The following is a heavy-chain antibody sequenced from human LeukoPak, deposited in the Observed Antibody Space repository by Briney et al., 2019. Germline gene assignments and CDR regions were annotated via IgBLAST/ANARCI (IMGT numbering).Heavy chain of an antibody. D-gene: IGHD3-10*01. Sequence: ASVKVSCKASQYSFSDYAIHWVRQAPGQRLXXXXXXXPGNGRTKYSXXXXGXXXXXRDTSATTXYMELSGLTSEDTATYYCARGRWPDVARGSYYFDYWGQGTLVSVST. CDR3: ARGRWPDVARGSYYFDY. CDR2: XXPGNGRT. V-gene: IGHV1-3*01. CDR1: QYSFSDYA. J-gene: IGHJ4*02.